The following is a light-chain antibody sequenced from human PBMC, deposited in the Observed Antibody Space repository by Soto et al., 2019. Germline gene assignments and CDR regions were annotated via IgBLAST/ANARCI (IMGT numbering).Light chain of an antibody. J-gene: IGKJ1*01. V-gene: IGKV1-5*03. CDR1: QRFTTT. Sequence: DIQMTQSPSTLSDSVGDRITITCRAPQRFTTTFAWYQQKPGKAPKLLIYKTSNLESGVPSRFSGSGSGTEFTLTISSLQPDDFATYYCQHSDHDSWTFGQGTKLEIK. CDR3: QHSDHDSWT. CDR2: KTS.